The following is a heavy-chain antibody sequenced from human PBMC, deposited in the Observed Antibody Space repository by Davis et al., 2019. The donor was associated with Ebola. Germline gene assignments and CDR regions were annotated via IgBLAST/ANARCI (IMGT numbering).Heavy chain of an antibody. J-gene: IGHJ5*02. CDR2: ISYSGST. V-gene: IGHV4-59*01. CDR1: GGSISSYY. Sequence: PSETLSLTCSVSGGSISSYYWSWIRQPPGRGLEWIGFISYSGSTNYNPSLKSRVTISVDTSKNQFSLKLSSVTAADTAVYYCARDQVVAKGGWFDPWGQGTLVTVSS. CDR3: ARDQVVAKGGWFDP. D-gene: IGHD3-16*02.